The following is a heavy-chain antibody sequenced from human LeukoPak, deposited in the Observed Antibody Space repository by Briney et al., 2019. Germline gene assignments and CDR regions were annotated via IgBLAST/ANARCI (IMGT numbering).Heavy chain of an antibody. CDR2: ISIHGGDT. CDR3: ARDYFGGYSYGYLNWFDP. CDR1: GFTFSSYA. Sequence: GGSLRLSCAASGFTFSSYAMHWVRQAPGKGLEYVSAISIHGGDTYYANSVKGRFTISRDNSKNTLYLQMGSLRPEDMAVYYCARDYFGGYSYGYLNWFDPWGQGTLVTVSS. D-gene: IGHD5-18*01. J-gene: IGHJ5*02. V-gene: IGHV3-64*01.